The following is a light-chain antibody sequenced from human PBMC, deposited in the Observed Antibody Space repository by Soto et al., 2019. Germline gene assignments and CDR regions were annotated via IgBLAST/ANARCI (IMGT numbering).Light chain of an antibody. CDR1: QSLLHNNGYNY. V-gene: IGKV2-28*01. CDR3: MQALRTQWT. CDR2: LGS. J-gene: IGKJ1*01. Sequence: DIVMTQSPLSLPVTPGEPPSISCRSSQSLLHNNGYNYLDWYLQKPGQSPQLLIYLGSNRASGVPGRFSGSGSGTDFTLKISRVEAEDVGVYYCMQALRTQWTFGQGTKVDIK.